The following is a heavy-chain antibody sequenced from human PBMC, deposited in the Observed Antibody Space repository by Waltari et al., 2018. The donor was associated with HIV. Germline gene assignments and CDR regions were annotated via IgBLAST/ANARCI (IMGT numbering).Heavy chain of an antibody. J-gene: IGHJ6*02. V-gene: IGHV4-34*01. D-gene: IGHD2-15*01. CDR1: GGSFSGYY. CDR2: INHSGST. Sequence: QVQLQQWGAGLLKPSETLSLTCAVYGGSFSGYYWSWIRQPPGKGLEWIGEINHSGSTNYNPSLKSRVTISVGTSKNQFSLKLSSVTAADTAVYYCARVHCSGGSCYNYYGMDVWGQGTTVTVSS. CDR3: ARVHCSGGSCYNYYGMDV.